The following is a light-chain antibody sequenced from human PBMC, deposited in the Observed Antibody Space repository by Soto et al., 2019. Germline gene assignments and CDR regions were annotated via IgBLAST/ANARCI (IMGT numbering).Light chain of an antibody. CDR1: QSVTSSY. CDR2: GAS. Sequence: EIVLTQSPGTLSLSPGERATLSCRASQSVTSSYLAWYQLKPGQAPRLVIYGASSRATGIPDRFSGSGSGTDFTLIISRLEPEDFAVYSCQQYSSSPWTFGQGTKVEIK. J-gene: IGKJ1*01. V-gene: IGKV3-20*01. CDR3: QQYSSSPWT.